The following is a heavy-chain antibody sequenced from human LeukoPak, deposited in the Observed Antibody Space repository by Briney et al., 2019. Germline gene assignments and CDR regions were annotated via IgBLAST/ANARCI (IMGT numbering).Heavy chain of an antibody. CDR3: AKYHKFGESPPYYFDY. V-gene: IGHV3-13*01. CDR2: IGTVGDT. CDR1: GFTFSSND. D-gene: IGHD3-10*01. Sequence: PGGSLRLSCAASGFTFSSNDMHWVRQATGKGLEWVSGIGTVGDTYYLGSVKGRFTISREDAKNSVYLQMNSLRAEDTAVYYCAKYHKFGESPPYYFDYWGQGTLVTVSS. J-gene: IGHJ4*02.